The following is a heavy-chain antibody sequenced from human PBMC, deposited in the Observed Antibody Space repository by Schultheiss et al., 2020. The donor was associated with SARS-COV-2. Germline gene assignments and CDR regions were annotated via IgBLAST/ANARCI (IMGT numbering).Heavy chain of an antibody. V-gene: IGHV1-2*04. CDR3: ALPYSYGAYYFDY. CDR2: INPNSGGT. D-gene: IGHD5-18*01. Sequence: ASVKVSCKASGYTFTGYYMHWVRQAPGQGLEWMGWINPNSGGTNYAQKFQGWVTMTRDTSISTAYMELSRLRSDDTAVYYCALPYSYGAYYFDYWGQGTLVTVSS. J-gene: IGHJ4*02. CDR1: GYTFTGYY.